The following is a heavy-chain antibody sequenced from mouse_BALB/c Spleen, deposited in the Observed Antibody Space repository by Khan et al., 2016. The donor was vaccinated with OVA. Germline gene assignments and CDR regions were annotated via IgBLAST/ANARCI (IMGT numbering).Heavy chain of an antibody. CDR3: TRSGYGTFAY. CDR2: INPSNGGT. V-gene: IGHV1S81*02. D-gene: IGHD2-1*01. Sequence: VQLQQSGAELVKPGASVRLSCKASGYTFTSYYLYWVKQRPGQGLEWIGDINPSNGGTNFNEKFKNQATLTVDKSSSTAYLQLSSLTSEDSAVYYWTRSGYGTFAYWGQGTLVTVSA. CDR1: GYTFTSYY. J-gene: IGHJ3*01.